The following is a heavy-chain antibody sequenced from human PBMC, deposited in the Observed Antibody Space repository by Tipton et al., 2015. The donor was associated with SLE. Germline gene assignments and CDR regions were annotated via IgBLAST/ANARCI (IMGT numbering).Heavy chain of an antibody. CDR3: AREVKSGRYDWFDP. CDR2: IYDTETT. J-gene: IGHJ5*02. CDR1: GGSISSGNYY. D-gene: IGHD1-26*01. Sequence: TLSLTCTVSGGSISSGNYYCTWIRQHPGKGLEWIGSIYDTETTYYNPSLKSRVTMSIDRSKNHFSLRLRSVSAADTAIYYCAREVKSGRYDWFDPWGQGTLVTVSS. V-gene: IGHV4-31*03.